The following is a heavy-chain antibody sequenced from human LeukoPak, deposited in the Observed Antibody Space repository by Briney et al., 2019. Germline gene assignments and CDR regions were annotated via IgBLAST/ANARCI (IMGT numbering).Heavy chain of an antibody. CDR3: ARDLMITFGGVLHTFDY. D-gene: IGHD3-16*01. V-gene: IGHV3-11*01. Sequence: TGGSLRLSCAASGFTFSDYYMSWIRQAPGKGLEWVSYISISGSTIYYADSVKGRFTISRDNAKNSLYLQMNSLRAEDTAVYYCARDLMITFGGVLHTFDYWGQGTLVTVSS. CDR1: GFTFSDYY. CDR2: ISISGSTI. J-gene: IGHJ4*02.